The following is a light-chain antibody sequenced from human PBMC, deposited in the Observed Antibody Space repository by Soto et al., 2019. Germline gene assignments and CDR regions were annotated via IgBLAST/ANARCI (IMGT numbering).Light chain of an antibody. CDR1: QRVYSN. CDR2: GAS. Sequence: EILLSQSPASLSVSTGERATLSCRASQRVYSNLAWYQQRPGQAPRLLIYGASTRATGVPAMFSGRGSGTEFTLSISSLQSEDFAVYYGQQYTNWPPNTFGQGTRLEI. CDR3: QQYTNWPPNT. J-gene: IGKJ5*01. V-gene: IGKV3-15*01.